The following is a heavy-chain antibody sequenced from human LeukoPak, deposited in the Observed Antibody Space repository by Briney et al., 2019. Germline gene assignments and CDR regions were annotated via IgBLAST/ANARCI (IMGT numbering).Heavy chain of an antibody. Sequence: PGESLRLSCAASGFTFSSYGMHWVRQAPGKGLEWVAFIRYDGSNKYYADSVKGRFTISRDNSKNTLYLQMNSLRAEDTAVYYCARVNVGTTTIDYWGQGTLVTVSS. CDR1: GFTFSSYG. J-gene: IGHJ4*02. D-gene: IGHD1-26*01. V-gene: IGHV3-30*02. CDR2: IRYDGSNK. CDR3: ARVNVGTTTIDY.